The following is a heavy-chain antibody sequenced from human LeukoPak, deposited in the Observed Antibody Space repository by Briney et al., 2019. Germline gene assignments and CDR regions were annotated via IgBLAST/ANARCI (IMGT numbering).Heavy chain of an antibody. D-gene: IGHD3-22*01. V-gene: IGHV4-4*07. CDR1: GGSISGYY. Sequence: SETLSLTCTVSGGSISGYYWNWFRRPADKGLEWIGRLYSSDDTYYNPSLESRLTMSMDTSKNQFSLKLRSVTAADTAVYYCARGSSGSTRRYYFDYWGQGALVTVSS. CDR3: ARGSSGSTRRYYFDY. J-gene: IGHJ4*02. CDR2: LYSSDDT.